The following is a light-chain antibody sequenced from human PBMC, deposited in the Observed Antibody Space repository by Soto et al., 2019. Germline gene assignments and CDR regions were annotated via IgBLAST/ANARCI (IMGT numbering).Light chain of an antibody. Sequence: QSVLTQPASVSGSPGQSITISCAVTRDDIGAYDYVSWYQQHPGNAPKLLVYEVTNRPSGVSDRFSGSKSGNTASLTISGLQAEDEADYYCNSYTNSSAVVFGGGTKVTVL. V-gene: IGLV2-14*01. CDR2: EVT. CDR1: RDDIGAYDY. J-gene: IGLJ2*01. CDR3: NSYTNSSAVV.